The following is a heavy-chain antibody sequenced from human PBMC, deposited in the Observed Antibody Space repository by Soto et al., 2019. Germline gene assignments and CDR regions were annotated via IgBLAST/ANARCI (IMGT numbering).Heavy chain of an antibody. CDR3: ARVLLLWFGELNAFDI. CDR1: GGSISSGGYY. V-gene: IGHV4-31*03. J-gene: IGHJ3*02. D-gene: IGHD3-10*01. CDR2: IYYSGST. Sequence: QVQLQESGPGLVKPSQTLSLTCTVSGGSISSGGYYWSWIRQHPGKGLEWIGYIYYSGSTYYNPSLKSRVTISVDTSKNQFSLKLSSVTVADTAVYYCARVLLLWFGELNAFDIWGQGTMVTVSS.